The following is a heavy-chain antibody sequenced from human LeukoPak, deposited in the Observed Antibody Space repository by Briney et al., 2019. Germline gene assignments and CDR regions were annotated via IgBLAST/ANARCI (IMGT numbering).Heavy chain of an antibody. CDR1: GGSISSSSYY. D-gene: IGHD6-13*01. J-gene: IGHJ6*03. CDR2: IHYSGST. CDR3: ARDLNGSSRDYYYMDV. Sequence: SETLSLTCTVSGGSISSSSYYWGWIRQPPGKGLEWIGSIHYSGSTYYNPSLKSRVTISVDTSKNQFSLKLSSVTAADTAVYYCARDLNGSSRDYYYMDVWGKGTTVTVSS. V-gene: IGHV4-39*07.